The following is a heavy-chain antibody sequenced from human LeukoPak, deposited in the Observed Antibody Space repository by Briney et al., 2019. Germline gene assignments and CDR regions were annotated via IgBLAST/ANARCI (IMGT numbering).Heavy chain of an antibody. J-gene: IGHJ4*02. Sequence: GGSLRLSCAASGFTFSSYSMNWVRQAPGKGLEWVSAISSSSSYIYYAASVKGRFTISRDNAKNSLYLQMNSLRAEDTAVYYCARTYDILTGPFDYWGQGTLVTVSS. CDR1: GFTFSSYS. CDR2: ISSSSSYI. D-gene: IGHD3-9*01. CDR3: ARTYDILTGPFDY. V-gene: IGHV3-21*01.